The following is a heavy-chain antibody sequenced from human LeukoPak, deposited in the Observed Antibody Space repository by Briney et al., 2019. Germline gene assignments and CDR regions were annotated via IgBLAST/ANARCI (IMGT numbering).Heavy chain of an antibody. CDR2: IYYSGGT. CDR1: GGSISSYY. Sequence: SETLSLTCTVSGGSISSYYWSWIRQPPGKGLEWIGYIYYSGGTNYNPSLKSRVTISVDTSKNQFSLKLSSVTAADTAMYYCAGSSAAKGSIMWGQGTLVTVSS. V-gene: IGHV4-59*08. CDR3: AGSSAAKGSIM. D-gene: IGHD2-2*01. J-gene: IGHJ4*02.